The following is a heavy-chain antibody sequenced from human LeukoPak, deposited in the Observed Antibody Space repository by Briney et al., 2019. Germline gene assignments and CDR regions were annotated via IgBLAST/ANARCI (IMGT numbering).Heavy chain of an antibody. CDR3: ARDPTDYGDYYYYGMDV. CDR1: GGSISSGGYY. J-gene: IGHJ6*02. Sequence: SQTLSLTCTVSGGSISSGGYYWSWIRQHPGKGLEGIGYIYYSGSTYYNPSLKSRVTISVDTSKNQFSLKLSSVTAADTAVYYCARDPTDYGDYYYYGMDVWGQGTTVTVSS. V-gene: IGHV4-31*03. CDR2: IYYSGST. D-gene: IGHD4-17*01.